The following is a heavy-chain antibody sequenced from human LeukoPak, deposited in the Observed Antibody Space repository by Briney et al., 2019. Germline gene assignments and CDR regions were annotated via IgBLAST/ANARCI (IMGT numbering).Heavy chain of an antibody. CDR3: ARRSEFDNTHYHYFDY. D-gene: IGHD2-15*01. V-gene: IGHV4-39*01. CDR1: GGSISSYY. J-gene: IGHJ4*02. Sequence: SETLSLTCTVSGGSISSYYWDWIRQAPGKGLEWIGTIYHSGSTEYNPSLKSRAAIFVDTSKNQFSLILHSVAAADTAVYYCARRSEFDNTHYHYFDYWGQGVLVTVSS. CDR2: IYHSGST.